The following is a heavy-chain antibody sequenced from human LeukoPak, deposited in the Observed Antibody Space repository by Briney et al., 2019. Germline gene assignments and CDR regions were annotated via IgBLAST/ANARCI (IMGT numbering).Heavy chain of an antibody. CDR2: ISSSSSYI. D-gene: IGHD6-19*01. V-gene: IGHV3-21*01. CDR1: GFTFSSYS. J-gene: IGHJ4*02. CDR3: ARESSGWYWY. Sequence: PGGSLRLSCAASGFTFSSYSMNWVRQAPGKRLEWVSSISSSSSYIYYADSVKGRFTISRDNAKNSLYLQMNSLRAEDTAVYYCARESSGWYWYWGQGTLVTVSS.